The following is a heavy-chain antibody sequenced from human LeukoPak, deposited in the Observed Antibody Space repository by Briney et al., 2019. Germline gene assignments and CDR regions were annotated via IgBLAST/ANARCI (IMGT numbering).Heavy chain of an antibody. CDR3: ACYQLPGHVGIDY. D-gene: IGHD2-2*01. CDR1: GGSISSYY. CDR2: IYTSGST. J-gene: IGHJ4*02. Sequence: SETLSLTCTVSGGSISSYYWSWIRQPAGKGLEWIGRIYTSGSTYYNPSLKSRVTISVDTSKNQFSLKLSSVTAADTAVYYCACYQLPGHVGIDYWGQGTLVTVSS. V-gene: IGHV4-4*07.